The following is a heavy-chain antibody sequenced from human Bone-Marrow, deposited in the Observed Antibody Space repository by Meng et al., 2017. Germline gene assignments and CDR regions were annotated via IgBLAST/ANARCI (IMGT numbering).Heavy chain of an antibody. CDR1: GFTFSSYE. V-gene: IGHV3-48*03. CDR3: ARDRYCSGGSCYTPYYFDY. CDR2: ISSSGSTI. J-gene: IGHJ4*02. D-gene: IGHD2-15*01. Sequence: GGSLRLSCAASGFTFSSYEMNWVRQAPGKGLEWVSYISSSGSTIYYADSVKGRFTISRDNAKNSLYLQMNSLRAEDTAVYYCARDRYCSGGSCYTPYYFDYWGQGTRVTVYS.